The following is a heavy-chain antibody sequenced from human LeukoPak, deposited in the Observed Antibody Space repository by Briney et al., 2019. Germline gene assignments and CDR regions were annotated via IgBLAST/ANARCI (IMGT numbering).Heavy chain of an antibody. CDR1: GYTFTSYD. V-gene: IGHV1-8*03. CDR3: ARDLSGSQRGGYFDY. Sequence: GASVKVSCKASGYTFTSYDINWVRQATGQGLEWMGWMNPNSGNTGYAQKFQGRVTITGNTSISTAYMELSSLRSEDTAVYYCARDLSGSQRGGYFDYWGQGTLVTVSS. D-gene: IGHD1-26*01. J-gene: IGHJ4*02. CDR2: MNPNSGNT.